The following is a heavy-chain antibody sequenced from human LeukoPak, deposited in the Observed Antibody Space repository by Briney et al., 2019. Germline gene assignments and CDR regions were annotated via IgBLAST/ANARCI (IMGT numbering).Heavy chain of an antibody. CDR1: GFTFSSYA. V-gene: IGHV3-23*01. D-gene: IGHD5-24*01. J-gene: IGHJ6*02. CDR2: ISASGDTT. CDR3: ARATSRDGYRSMDV. Sequence: GGSLRLSCTASGFTFSSYAMSWVRQAPGKGLEWVSVISASGDTTYFADSVRGRFTISRDNSKNTLFLQMKNLRAEDTAVYYCARATSRDGYRSMDVWGQGTTVTVFS.